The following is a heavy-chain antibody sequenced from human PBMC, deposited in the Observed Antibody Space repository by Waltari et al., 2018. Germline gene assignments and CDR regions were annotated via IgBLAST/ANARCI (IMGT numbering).Heavy chain of an antibody. CDR3: ARVPAMAGLKNNWFDP. CDR1: GGTFSSYI. Sequence: QVQLVQSGAEVKKPGSSVKVSCKASGGTFSSYIISWVRQAPGQGLEWMGRIIPILGIANYAQKFQGRVTITADKSTSTAYMELSSLRSEDTAVYYCARVPAMAGLKNNWFDPWGQGTLVTVSS. V-gene: IGHV1-69*02. CDR2: IIPILGIA. J-gene: IGHJ5*02. D-gene: IGHD5-18*01.